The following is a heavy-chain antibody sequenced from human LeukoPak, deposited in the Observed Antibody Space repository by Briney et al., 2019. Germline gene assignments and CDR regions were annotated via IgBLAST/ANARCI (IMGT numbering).Heavy chain of an antibody. CDR2: IYPGDSDT. CDR1: GYSFTSYW. V-gene: IGHV5-51*01. J-gene: IGHJ4*02. Sequence: GESLKISCKGSGYSFTSYWIGWVRQMPGKGLEWMGIIYPGDSDTRYSPSFQGQVAISADKSISTAYLQWSSLKASDTAMYYCARLGGDLSDIVVFPAARYFDYGGQGTLVTVP. CDR3: ARLGGDLSDIVVFPAARYFDY. D-gene: IGHD2-2*01.